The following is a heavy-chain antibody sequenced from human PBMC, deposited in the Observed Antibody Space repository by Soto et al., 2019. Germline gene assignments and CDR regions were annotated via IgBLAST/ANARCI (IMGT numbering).Heavy chain of an antibody. J-gene: IGHJ4*02. CDR2: VSGYNSNT. CDR1: GYTFNRFG. Sequence: QVQLVQSGPEVKKPGASVKISCKGSGYTFNRFGITWVRQAPGHGLEWMRWVSGYNSNTKYAEKLQGRVTMTTDTSTCTAHMELRSLRSDDTALYYSARYFCSGRLPYHFDFWGQGSLVTVSS. V-gene: IGHV1-18*01. CDR3: ARYFCSGRLPYHFDF. D-gene: IGHD3-3*01.